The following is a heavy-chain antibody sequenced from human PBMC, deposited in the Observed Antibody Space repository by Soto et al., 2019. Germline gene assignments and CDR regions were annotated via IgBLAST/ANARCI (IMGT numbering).Heavy chain of an antibody. V-gene: IGHV1-18*01. D-gene: IGHD6-19*01. CDR1: GYTFTSYG. CDR2: ISAYNGNT. J-gene: IGHJ4*02. Sequence: QVQLVQSGAEVKKPGASVKVSCKASGYTFTSYGISWVRQAPGQGLEWMGWISAYNGNTNHAQKLQGRVTMTADTSTSTAYSELRSTRSDDTAVYYGASDLAVGLVDYWGQGSLVTVSS. CDR3: ASDLAVGLVDY.